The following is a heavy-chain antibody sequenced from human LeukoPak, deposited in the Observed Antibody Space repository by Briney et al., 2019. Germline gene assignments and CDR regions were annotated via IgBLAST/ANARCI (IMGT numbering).Heavy chain of an antibody. D-gene: IGHD3-3*01. J-gene: IGHJ4*02. Sequence: GGTLRLSCAASGFTISSYWMSWVRRAPGKGLEWVANIKQDGSEKYYGDSVKGRFTISRDTAKNSLYLQMNSLRAEDTAVYYCARERSYYDFWSGYYMVDYWGQGTLVTVSS. V-gene: IGHV3-7*01. CDR1: GFTISSYW. CDR2: IKQDGSEK. CDR3: ARERSYYDFWSGYYMVDY.